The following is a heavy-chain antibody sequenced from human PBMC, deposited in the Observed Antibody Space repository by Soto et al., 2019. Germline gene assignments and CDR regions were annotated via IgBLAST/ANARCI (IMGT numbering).Heavy chain of an antibody. CDR2: ISSSSNYI. D-gene: IGHD3-10*01. CDR1: GFSFSIYN. J-gene: IGHJ4*02. V-gene: IGHV3-21*04. CDR3: AKAREVTLVRISLAQ. Sequence: GGSLRLSCAASGFSFSIYNMSWVRQAPGKGPEWVSFISSSSNYIYYADSVKGRFTISRDNAKNSLFLQMNSLRAEDTAIYYCAKAREVTLVRISLAQWGQGTLVTVSS.